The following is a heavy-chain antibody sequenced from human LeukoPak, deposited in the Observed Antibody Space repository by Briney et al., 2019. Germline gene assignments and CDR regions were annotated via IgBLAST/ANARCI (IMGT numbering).Heavy chain of an antibody. V-gene: IGHV4-59*01. CDR3: ARLDTVTGYFDY. J-gene: IGHJ4*02. Sequence: SETLSLTCTVSGGSISSYYWSWIRQPPGKGLEWIGYIYYSGSTNYNPSLKSRVTISVDTSKNQFSPKLSSVTAADTAVYYCARLDTVTGYFDYWGQGTLVTVSS. D-gene: IGHD4-17*01. CDR1: GGSISSYY. CDR2: IYYSGST.